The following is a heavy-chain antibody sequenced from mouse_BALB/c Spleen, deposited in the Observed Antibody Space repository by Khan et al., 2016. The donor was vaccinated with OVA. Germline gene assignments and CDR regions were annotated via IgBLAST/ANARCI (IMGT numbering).Heavy chain of an antibody. Sequence: VQLQQSGAELARPGASVNLSCKASGYTFTNYWIHWVRLRPGQGLEWIGSIFPGNDDTNYTQKFKGKATLTADKSSSTACMQIRTLASEDSAVYYCATHVHYAMDYWGQGTSVTVSS. CDR3: ATHVHYAMDY. J-gene: IGHJ4*01. CDR2: IFPGNDDT. V-gene: IGHV1-87*01. CDR1: GYTFTNYW.